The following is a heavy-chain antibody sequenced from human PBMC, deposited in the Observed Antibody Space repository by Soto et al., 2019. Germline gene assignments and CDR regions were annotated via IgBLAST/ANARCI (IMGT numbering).Heavy chain of an antibody. J-gene: IGHJ4*02. V-gene: IGHV1-18*01. D-gene: IGHD1-1*01. CDR2: ISAHNDNT. CDR1: GYTFTSYG. CDR3: ARRRYGDY. Sequence: QVHLVQSGAEVRKPAASVKVSCKGSGYTFTSYGIAWVRQAPGQGLEWMGWISAHNDNTNYAHKVQGRVTVTRDTSTSTAYMELRNLRSDDTAVSYCARRRYGDYWGQGALVTVSS.